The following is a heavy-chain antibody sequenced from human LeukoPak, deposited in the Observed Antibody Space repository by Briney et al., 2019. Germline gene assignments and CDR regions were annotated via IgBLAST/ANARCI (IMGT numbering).Heavy chain of an antibody. J-gene: IGHJ4*02. CDR2: IWYDGSNK. V-gene: IGHV3-33*01. Sequence: GRSLRLSCAASGFTFSSYAMHWVRQAPGKGLEWVAVIWYDGSNKYYADSVKGRFTISRDNSKNTLYLQMNSLRAEDTAVYYCARSATVADYFDYWGQGTLVTVSS. D-gene: IGHD6-19*01. CDR3: ARSATVADYFDY. CDR1: GFTFSSYA.